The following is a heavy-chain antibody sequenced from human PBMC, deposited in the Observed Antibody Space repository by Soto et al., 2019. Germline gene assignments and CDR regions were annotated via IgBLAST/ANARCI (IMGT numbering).Heavy chain of an antibody. CDR1: GGSISSYY. V-gene: IGHV4-59*01. J-gene: IGHJ6*02. CDR2: IYYSGST. D-gene: IGHD3-10*01. Sequence: QVQLQESGPGLVKPSETLSLTCTVSGGSISSYYWSWIRQPPGKGLEWIGYIYYSGSTNYNPSLKSRVTISVDTSKTQCGLKLISVTAADTAVYYCARIFRYSSGMDVWGQGTTVTVSS. CDR3: ARIFRYSSGMDV.